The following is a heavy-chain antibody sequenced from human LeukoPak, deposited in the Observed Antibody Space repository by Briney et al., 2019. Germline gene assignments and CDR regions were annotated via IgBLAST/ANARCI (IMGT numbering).Heavy chain of an antibody. Sequence: PGGSLRLSCAASGFTFSSYWMGWVRQAPGKGLEWVANIKQDGSEKYYVDSVKGRFTISRDNAKNSLYLQMNSLRAEDTAVYYCAKGTSWELQHWYFDLWGRGTLVTVSS. CDR2: IKQDGSEK. D-gene: IGHD1-26*01. CDR1: GFTFSSYW. J-gene: IGHJ2*01. V-gene: IGHV3-7*03. CDR3: AKGTSWELQHWYFDL.